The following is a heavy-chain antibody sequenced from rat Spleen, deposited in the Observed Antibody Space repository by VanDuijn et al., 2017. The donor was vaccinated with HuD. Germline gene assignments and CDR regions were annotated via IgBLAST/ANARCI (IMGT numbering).Heavy chain of an antibody. CDR1: GFSLTTNT. Sequence: QVQLKESGPGLVQPSQTLSLTCTVSGFSLTTNTVHWVRQPPGKGLEWMGGIWGDGNTDYNLALKSRLSISRDTSKSQVFLKMNSRQTDDTAIYFFTRGYYVGYYHVRFAYWGQGTLVTVSS. CDR2: IWGDGNT. J-gene: IGHJ3*01. V-gene: IGHV2-1*01. CDR3: TRGYYVGYYHVRFAY. D-gene: IGHD1-12*03.